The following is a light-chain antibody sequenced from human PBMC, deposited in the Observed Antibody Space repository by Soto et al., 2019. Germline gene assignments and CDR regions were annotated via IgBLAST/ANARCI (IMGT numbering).Light chain of an antibody. J-gene: IGKJ4*01. CDR3: QQYGSSPQVT. CDR2: DAS. CDR1: QSVSSY. Sequence: EIVLTQSPGTLSLSPGERATLSCRASQSVSSYLAWYQQKPGQAPRLLIYDASSRATGIPDRFSGSGSGTDFTLTISRLEPEDFAVYYCQQYGSSPQVTFGGGTKVDIK. V-gene: IGKV3-20*01.